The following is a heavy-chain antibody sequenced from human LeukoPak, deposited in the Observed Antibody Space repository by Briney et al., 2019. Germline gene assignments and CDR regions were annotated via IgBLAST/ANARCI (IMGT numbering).Heavy chain of an antibody. J-gene: IGHJ3*02. CDR3: ARSGQWVNYYESSGYHIDAFDI. Sequence: GASVKVSCKASGYTFTSYYMHWVRQAPGQGLEWMGIINPSGGRTSYAQKFQGRVTMTRDTSTSTVYMELSSLRSEDTAVYYCARSGQWVNYYESSGYHIDAFDIWGEGTMVTVSS. V-gene: IGHV1-46*03. CDR2: INPSGGRT. CDR1: GYTFTSYY. D-gene: IGHD3-22*01.